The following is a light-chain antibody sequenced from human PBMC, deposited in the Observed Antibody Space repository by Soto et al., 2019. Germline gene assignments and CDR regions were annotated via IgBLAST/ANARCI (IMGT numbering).Light chain of an antibody. J-gene: IGKJ1*01. CDR2: DAS. CDR1: QPISTW. V-gene: IGKV1-5*01. Sequence: DIQMTHSPSTLSASVGDRVTITCRASQPISTWLAWYQQKPGKAPKLLMYDASRLESGVPSTFSGSGSGTEFTLTISSLLPDDVATYYCQQYSGYWTFGQGTKVEIK. CDR3: QQYSGYWT.